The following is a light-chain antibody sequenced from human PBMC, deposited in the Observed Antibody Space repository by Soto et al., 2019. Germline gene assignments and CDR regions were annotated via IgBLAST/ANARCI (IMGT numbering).Light chain of an antibody. CDR1: QSVNSN. CDR3: QQYNNWPGT. CDR2: GAS. J-gene: IGKJ1*01. Sequence: EIVMTQSPATLSVSPGERATLSCRASQSVNSNLAWYQQKPGKAPRLLIYGASTRATGIPARFSGSGSGTDFTLTISSLQSEDFAVYYCQQYNNWPGTFGQGTKVEI. V-gene: IGKV3-15*01.